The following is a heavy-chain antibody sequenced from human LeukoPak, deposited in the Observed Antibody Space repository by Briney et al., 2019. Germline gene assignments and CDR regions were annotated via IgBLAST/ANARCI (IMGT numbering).Heavy chain of an antibody. V-gene: IGHV4-34*01. CDR1: GGSFSGYY. CDR3: ARLPAYYDYVWGSYRYFFDY. CDR2: INHSGST. J-gene: IGHJ4*02. Sequence: SETLSLTCAVYGGSFSGYYWSWIRQPPGKGLEWIGEINHSGSTNYNPSLKSRVTISVDTSKNQFSLKLSSVTAADTAVYYCARLPAYYDYVWGSYRYFFDYWGQGTLVTVSS. D-gene: IGHD3-16*02.